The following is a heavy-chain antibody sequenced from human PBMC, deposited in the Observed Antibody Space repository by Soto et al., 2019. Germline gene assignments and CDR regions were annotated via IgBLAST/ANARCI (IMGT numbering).Heavy chain of an antibody. CDR2: IYYSGST. CDR1: GGSISSGDYY. V-gene: IGHV4-30-4*01. CDR3: ARDHYGSGSYNY. D-gene: IGHD3-10*01. Sequence: LSLTCTVSGGSISSGDYYWSWIRQPPGKGLEWIGYIYYSGSTYYNPSLKSRVTISVDTSKSQFSLKLSSVTAADTAVYYCARDHYGSGSYNYWGQGTLVTVSS. J-gene: IGHJ4*02.